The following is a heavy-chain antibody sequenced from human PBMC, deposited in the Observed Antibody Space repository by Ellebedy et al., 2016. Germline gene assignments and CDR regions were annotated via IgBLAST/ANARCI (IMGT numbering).Heavy chain of an antibody. CDR3: ARRTAVAGFDY. V-gene: IGHV4-59*08. J-gene: IGHJ4*02. Sequence: SETLSLTCTVSGGSISSYYWSWIQQPPGKGLEWIGYIYYSGSTNYNPSLKSRVTISVDTSKNQFSLKLSSVTAADTAVYYCARRTAVAGFDYWGQGTLVTVSS. CDR2: IYYSGST. CDR1: GGSISSYY. D-gene: IGHD6-19*01.